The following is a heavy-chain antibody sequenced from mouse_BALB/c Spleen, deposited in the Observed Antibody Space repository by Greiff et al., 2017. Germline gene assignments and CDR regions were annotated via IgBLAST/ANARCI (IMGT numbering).Heavy chain of an antibody. Sequence: DVQLVESGGGLVQPGGSRKLSCAASGFTFSSFGMHWVRQAPEKGLEWVAYISSGSSTIYYADTVKGRFTISRDNPKNTLFLQMTSLRSEDTAMYYCARSNGNYGYWYFDVWGAGTTVTVSS. CDR2: ISSGSSTI. CDR1: GFTFSSFG. J-gene: IGHJ1*01. CDR3: ARSNGNYGYWYFDV. D-gene: IGHD2-1*01. V-gene: IGHV5-17*02.